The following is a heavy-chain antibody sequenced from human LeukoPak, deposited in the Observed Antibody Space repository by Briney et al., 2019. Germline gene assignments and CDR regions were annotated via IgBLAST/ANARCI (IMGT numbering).Heavy chain of an antibody. CDR2: IWYDGSKT. D-gene: IGHD2-2*01. V-gene: IGHV3-33*01. CDR1: GFTFTNYG. J-gene: IGHJ4*02. Sequence: GGSLRLSCTTSGFTFTNYGINWVHQAPGKGLEWVAAIWYDGSKTSYTDPVKGRFTVSRDISKNTVYLQMNGLKAEDTAVYYCARDDCSTTPCYAYWGQGTLVTVSS. CDR3: ARDDCSTTPCYAY.